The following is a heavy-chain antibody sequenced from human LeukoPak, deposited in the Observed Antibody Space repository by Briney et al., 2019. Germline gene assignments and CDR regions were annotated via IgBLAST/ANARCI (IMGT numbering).Heavy chain of an antibody. J-gene: IGHJ3*02. CDR3: ATDRGGAPFDI. V-gene: IGHV3-33*01. CDR2: IWSDGSNK. CDR1: GFTFSNYG. Sequence: GGSLRLSCEATGFTFSNYGMHWVRQAPGKGLEWVAVIWSDGSNKKYADSVKGRFTISRDNSRTTLYLQMNSLRAEDTAVYYCATDRGGAPFDIWGQGTMVTVSS.